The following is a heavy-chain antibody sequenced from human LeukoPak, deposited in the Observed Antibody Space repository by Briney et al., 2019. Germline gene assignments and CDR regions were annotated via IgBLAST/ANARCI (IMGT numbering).Heavy chain of an antibody. J-gene: IGHJ3*02. CDR2: IYYSGST. D-gene: IGHD3-9*01. V-gene: IGHV4-39*01. CDR1: GGSISSSFYY. Sequence: SETLSLTCTVSGGSISSSFYYWGWIRQPPGKGLEWIGSIYYSGSTYYNPSLKSRVTISVDTSKNQFPLKLSSVTAADTAVYYCARLPVFGYFDLGGDDALDIWGQGTMVTVSS. CDR3: ARLPVFGYFDLGGDDALDI.